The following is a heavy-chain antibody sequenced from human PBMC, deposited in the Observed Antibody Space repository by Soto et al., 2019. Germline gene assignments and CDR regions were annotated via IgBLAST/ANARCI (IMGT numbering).Heavy chain of an antibody. D-gene: IGHD2-15*01. V-gene: IGHV2-5*01. CDR1: GFSLTTTGVG. J-gene: IGHJ4*01. CDR3: AHRLCDSSCYWDVGYFDS. Sequence: QITLKESGPTLVKPTQTLTLTCSLSGFSLTTTGVGVGWIRQPPGKALECLALIYWNDDKRYMPSLKKRLAITKDTSKSQVVLTMTNMDPVDTGTCYCAHRLCDSSCYWDVGYFDSWGHGARVTVSS. CDR2: IYWNDDK.